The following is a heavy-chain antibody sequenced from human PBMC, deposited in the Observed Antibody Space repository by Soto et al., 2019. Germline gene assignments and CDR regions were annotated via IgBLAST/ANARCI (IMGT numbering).Heavy chain of an antibody. V-gene: IGHV1-69*13. D-gene: IGHD3-22*01. CDR2: IIPIFGTA. CDR1: GGTISSNA. J-gene: IGHJ4*02. CDR3: ARDHRSSYYDSSGYLDY. Sequence: GASVKVSCKASGGTISSNAISWVQQAPGQGLEWMGGIIPIFGTANYAQKFQGRVTITADESTSTAYMELSSLRSEDTAVYYCARDHRSSYYDSSGYLDYWGQGTLVTVSS.